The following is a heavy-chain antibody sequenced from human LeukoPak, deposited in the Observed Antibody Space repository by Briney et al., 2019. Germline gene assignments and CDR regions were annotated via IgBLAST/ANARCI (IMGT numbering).Heavy chain of an antibody. CDR3: ARDLNYYDSSGYYLDVFDI. CDR1: GFTFSSYW. D-gene: IGHD3-22*01. J-gene: IGHJ3*02. CDR2: IKQDGSEK. Sequence: GGSLRLSCAASGFTFSSYWMSWVRQAPGKGLEWVANIKQDGSEKYYVDSVKGRFTISRDNAKNSPYLQVNSLRAEDTAVYYCARDLNYYDSSGYYLDVFDIWGQGTMVTVSS. V-gene: IGHV3-7*03.